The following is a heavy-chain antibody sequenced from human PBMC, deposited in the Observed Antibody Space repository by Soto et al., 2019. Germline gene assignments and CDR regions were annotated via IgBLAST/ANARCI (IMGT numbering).Heavy chain of an antibody. V-gene: IGHV3-74*01. CDR3: AREVAAAGPTDRGMDV. CDR2: INSDGSST. J-gene: IGHJ6*02. Sequence: GGSLRLSCAASGFTFSSYWMHWVRQAPGKGLVWVSRINSDGSSTSYADSVKGRFTISRDNAKNTLYLQMNSLRAEDTAVYYCAREVAAAGPTDRGMDVWGQGTTVTVSS. CDR1: GFTFSSYW. D-gene: IGHD6-13*01.